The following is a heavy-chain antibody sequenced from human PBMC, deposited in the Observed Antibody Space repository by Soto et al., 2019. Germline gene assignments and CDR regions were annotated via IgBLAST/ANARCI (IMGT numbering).Heavy chain of an antibody. Sequence: SETLSLTCTVSGDSISSFYWTWIRQPPGKGLEWVGYNFSSGSTNYNPSLKSRVTISVDTSENQFSLKLTSVTAADTAVYYCARVGYCSSTPCWPIGYFEYWGQGTLVTVSS. J-gene: IGHJ4*02. CDR1: GDSISSFY. D-gene: IGHD2-2*01. V-gene: IGHV4-59*01. CDR2: NFSSGST. CDR3: ARVGYCSSTPCWPIGYFEY.